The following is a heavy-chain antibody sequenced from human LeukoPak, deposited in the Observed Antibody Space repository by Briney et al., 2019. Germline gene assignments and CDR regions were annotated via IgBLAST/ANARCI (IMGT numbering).Heavy chain of an antibody. D-gene: IGHD6-19*01. V-gene: IGHV3-23*01. CDR1: GFTFSSYA. CDR3: AKSGSGWSIEWYMDV. J-gene: IGHJ6*03. CDR2: ISGSGGST. Sequence: GGSLRLSCAASGFTFSSYAMSWVRQAPGKGLEWVSAISGSGGSTYYADSVKGRFTISRDNSKNTLYLQMNSLRAEDTAVYYCAKSGSGWSIEWYMDVWGKGTTVTVSS.